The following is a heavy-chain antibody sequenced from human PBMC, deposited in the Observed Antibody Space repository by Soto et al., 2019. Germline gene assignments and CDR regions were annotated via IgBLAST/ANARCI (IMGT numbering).Heavy chain of an antibody. V-gene: IGHV3-15*01. Sequence: PGGSLRLSXAASGFTFSNAWMSWVRQAPGKGLEWVGRIKSKTDGGTTDYAAPVKGRFTISRDDSKNTLYLQMNSLKTEDTAVYYCTTGHSSSSGRGLYYYYGMDVWGQGTTVTVSS. D-gene: IGHD6-6*01. CDR2: IKSKTDGGTT. CDR1: GFTFSNAW. J-gene: IGHJ6*02. CDR3: TTGHSSSSGRGLYYYYGMDV.